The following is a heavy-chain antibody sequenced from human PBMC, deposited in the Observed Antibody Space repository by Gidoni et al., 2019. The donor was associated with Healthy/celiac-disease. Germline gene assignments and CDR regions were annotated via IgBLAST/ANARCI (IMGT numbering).Heavy chain of an antibody. D-gene: IGHD3-16*01. CDR1: GGSICSSSDY. CDR3: ARREGFWAAPADV. J-gene: IGHJ6*04. V-gene: IGHV4-39*01. Sequence: LSLTCTVSGGSICSSSDYWGWIRQPPGKGLEWSGSIYYSGSTYYNPSLKSRVTICVDTYKNQFSLKQSAVTAEDTAVYYCARREGFWAAPADVWGKGTTVTVSS. CDR2: IYYSGST.